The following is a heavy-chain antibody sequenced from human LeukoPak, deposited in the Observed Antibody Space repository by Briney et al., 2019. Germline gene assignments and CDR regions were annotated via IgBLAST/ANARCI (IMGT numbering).Heavy chain of an antibody. D-gene: IGHD6-6*01. Sequence: PWASVKVSCKASGGTFSSYAISWVRQASGQGLEWMGGIIPMFGTANYAQKFQGRVMITTDESTSTVYMELSTLRSEDTAVYYCARDSGISAARRGYFDYWGQGTLVTVSS. J-gene: IGHJ4*02. CDR2: IIPMFGTA. CDR1: GGTFSSYA. CDR3: ARDSGISAARRGYFDY. V-gene: IGHV1-69*05.